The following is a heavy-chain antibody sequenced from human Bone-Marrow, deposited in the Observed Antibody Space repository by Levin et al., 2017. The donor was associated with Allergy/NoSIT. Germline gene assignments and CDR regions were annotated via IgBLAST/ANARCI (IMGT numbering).Heavy chain of an antibody. Sequence: SETLSLTCAVSGGSISSSNWWSWVRQPPGKVLEWIGEISHSGSTNYNPSLKSRITISVDKSKNQFSLQLSSVTAADTALSYCARDNGDYNSSCYYFDYWGQGTLVTVSS. CDR3: ARDNGDYNSSCYYFDY. CDR1: GGSISSSNW. CDR2: ISHSGST. D-gene: IGHD3-22*01. V-gene: IGHV4-4*02. J-gene: IGHJ4*02.